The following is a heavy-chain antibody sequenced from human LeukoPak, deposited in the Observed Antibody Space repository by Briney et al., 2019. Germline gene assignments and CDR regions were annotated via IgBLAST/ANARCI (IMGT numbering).Heavy chain of an antibody. Sequence: ASVKVSCKASGYTFTGCYMHWVRQAPGQGREWMGRINPNSGGTNYAQKFQGRVTMTRDTSISTAYMELSRLRSDDTAVYYCASYSSGYSSFDYWGQGTLVTVSS. D-gene: IGHD3-22*01. CDR2: INPNSGGT. J-gene: IGHJ4*02. CDR3: ASYSSGYSSFDY. V-gene: IGHV1-2*06. CDR1: GYTFTGCY.